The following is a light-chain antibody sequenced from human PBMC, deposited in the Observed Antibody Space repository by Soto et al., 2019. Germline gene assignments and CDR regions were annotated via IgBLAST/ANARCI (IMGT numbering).Light chain of an antibody. CDR2: DAS. CDR1: QTVRNNY. V-gene: IGKV3-20*01. J-gene: IGKJ4*01. Sequence: ELVLTQSPGTLSLSPGERATLSCMASQTVRNNYLAWYQQKPGQAPKLLIYDASSRATGIPDRFSGGGSGTDFILTISRLEPEDFAVYYCQQFSSYPLTFGGGTKVDIK. CDR3: QQFSSYPLT.